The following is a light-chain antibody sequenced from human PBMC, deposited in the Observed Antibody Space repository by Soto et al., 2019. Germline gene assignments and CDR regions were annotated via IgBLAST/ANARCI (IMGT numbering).Light chain of an antibody. V-gene: IGKV2-30*01. Sequence: DVVLTQSPLSLPVTLGQPASISCRSSQSLVYSDGNTYLNWFHQRPGQSPRRLIYKVSNRDSEVPERLSGSGSATDFALKISRVETDDVGVYYCMQGTHWPRTFGQGTKLDIK. J-gene: IGKJ2*01. CDR3: MQGTHWPRT. CDR2: KVS. CDR1: QSLVYSDGNTY.